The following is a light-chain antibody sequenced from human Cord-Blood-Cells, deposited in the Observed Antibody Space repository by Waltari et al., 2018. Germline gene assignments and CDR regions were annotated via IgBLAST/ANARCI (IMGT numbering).Light chain of an antibody. CDR3: CSYAGSSTLV. Sequence: QSALTQPASVSGSPGQSLTISCTGTSSDVGSYNLVSSYQQHPGQAPKLMIYEGSKRTSVVSNRFSGSKSGNTASLTISGLQAEDEADYYCCSYAGSSTLVFGGGTKLTVL. J-gene: IGLJ3*02. CDR2: EGS. V-gene: IGLV2-23*01. CDR1: SSDVGSYNL.